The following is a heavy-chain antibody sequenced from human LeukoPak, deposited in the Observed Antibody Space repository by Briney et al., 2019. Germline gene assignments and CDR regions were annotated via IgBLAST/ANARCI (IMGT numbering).Heavy chain of an antibody. CDR2: INTDGSST. V-gene: IGHV3-74*01. Sequence: PGGSLRLSCAASGFTFSGYWMHWVRQVPGKGLLWVSRINTDGSSTTYADSVKGRFTISRDNTKNTLYLQVNSLRAEDTVVYYCARQSCYYDSSGYYHDYWGQGTLVTVSS. D-gene: IGHD3-22*01. CDR1: GFTFSGYW. J-gene: IGHJ4*02. CDR3: ARQSCYYDSSGYYHDY.